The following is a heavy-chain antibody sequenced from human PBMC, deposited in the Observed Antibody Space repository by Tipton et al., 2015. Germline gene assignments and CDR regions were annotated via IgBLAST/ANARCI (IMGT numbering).Heavy chain of an antibody. CDR2: VFYTGST. D-gene: IGHD3-10*01. CDR3: ARYYFAGDAFDF. V-gene: IGHV4-59*01. CDR1: GGSISSEY. J-gene: IGHJ3*01. Sequence: TLSLTCTVSGGSISSEYWSWIRQPPGKGLEWIGYVFYTGSTYYSPSLESRVTISVDTFENQFSLKLSSVTAADTAVYYCARYYFAGDAFDFWGQGTMVTVSS.